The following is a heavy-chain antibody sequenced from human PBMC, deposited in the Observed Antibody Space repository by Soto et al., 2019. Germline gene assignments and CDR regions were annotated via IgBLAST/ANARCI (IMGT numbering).Heavy chain of an antibody. J-gene: IGHJ6*02. Sequence: QVQLVESGGGVVQPGRSLRLSCAASGFTFSSYGMHWVRQAPGKGLEWVAVIWYDGSNKYYADSVKGRFTIPRDNSKNTLYLQMNSLRAEDTAVYYCARDSAVTAPMDVWGQGTTVTVSS. CDR1: GFTFSSYG. CDR3: ARDSAVTAPMDV. D-gene: IGHD2-21*02. CDR2: IWYDGSNK. V-gene: IGHV3-33*01.